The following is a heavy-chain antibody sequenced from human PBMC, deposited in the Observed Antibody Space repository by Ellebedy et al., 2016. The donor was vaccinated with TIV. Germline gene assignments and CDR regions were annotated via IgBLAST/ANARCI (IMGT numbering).Heavy chain of an antibody. D-gene: IGHD3-10*01. CDR3: ARAPDGSGSFYYFDY. CDR1: GFTFSRYW. Sequence: GGSLRLSCAASGFTFSRYWMSWVRQAPGKGLEWVATINQEGSEKYYVDSVKGRFTISRDNAKNSLYLQMNSLRAEDTAVYYCARAPDGSGSFYYFDYWGQGTLVTVSS. V-gene: IGHV3-7*01. CDR2: INQEGSEK. J-gene: IGHJ4*02.